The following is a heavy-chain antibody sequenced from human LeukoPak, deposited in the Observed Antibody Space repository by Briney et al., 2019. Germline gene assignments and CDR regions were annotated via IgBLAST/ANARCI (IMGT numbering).Heavy chain of an antibody. CDR1: GGSISSSNYY. V-gene: IGHV4-39*02. Sequence: PSETLSLTCTVSGGSISSSNYYWGWIRQPPGKGLEWIGNMYKSGSIYYNPSLKSRVTISVDTSKNHFSLKLSSVTAADTAVYFCASVRRGFGESSKYYSYYYMDVWGNGTTVTISS. CDR2: MYKSGSI. D-gene: IGHD3-10*01. CDR3: ASVRRGFGESSKYYSYYYMDV. J-gene: IGHJ6*03.